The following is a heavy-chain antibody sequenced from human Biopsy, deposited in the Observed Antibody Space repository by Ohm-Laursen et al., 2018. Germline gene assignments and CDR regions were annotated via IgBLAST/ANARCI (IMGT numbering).Heavy chain of an antibody. CDR3: GNEVHGRNY. CDR2: INQAGTT. D-gene: IGHD2-15*01. J-gene: IGHJ4*02. Sequence: GTLSLTCAVFGKTFSDYQWSWIRQPPGKGLEWIGQINQAGTTNYNPSLKSRVSISADASKYEFSLRLTSVTAADTAVYLCGNEVHGRNYWGLGAQVTVSS. CDR1: GKTFSDYQ. V-gene: IGHV4-34*08.